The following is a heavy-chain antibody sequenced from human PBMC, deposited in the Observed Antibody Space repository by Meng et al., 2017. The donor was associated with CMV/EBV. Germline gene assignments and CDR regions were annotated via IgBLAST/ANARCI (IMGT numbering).Heavy chain of an antibody. D-gene: IGHD6-13*01. J-gene: IGHJ4*02. CDR3: ARVGIAAAGKGGFDY. Sequence: VQRVESGGGLFKPGGSLRLSCAASGFTFSSYSMNWVRQAPGKGLEWVSSISSSSSYIYYADSVKGRFTISRDNAKNSLYLQMNSLRAEDTAVYYCARVGIAAAGKGGFDYWGQGTLVTVSS. V-gene: IGHV3-21*01. CDR2: ISSSSSYI. CDR1: GFTFSSYS.